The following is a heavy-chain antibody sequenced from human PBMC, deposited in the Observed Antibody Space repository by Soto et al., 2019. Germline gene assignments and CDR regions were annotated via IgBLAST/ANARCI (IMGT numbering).Heavy chain of an antibody. Sequence: QVQLMQSGAEVKKPGASVKVSCKASGYTFTSYAMHWVRQAPGQRLEWMGWINAGNGNTKYSQKFQGRVTITRDTSASTAYTELSSLRSEDTAVYYCARDYADYYDSSGYFDYWGQGTLVTVSS. CDR1: GYTFTSYA. J-gene: IGHJ4*02. V-gene: IGHV1-3*01. CDR3: ARDYADYYDSSGYFDY. D-gene: IGHD3-22*01. CDR2: INAGNGNT.